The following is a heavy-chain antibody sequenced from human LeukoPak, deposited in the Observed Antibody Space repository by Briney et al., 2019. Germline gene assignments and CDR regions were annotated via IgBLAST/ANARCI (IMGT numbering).Heavy chain of an antibody. J-gene: IGHJ4*02. CDR2: IRQDGTEK. V-gene: IGHV3-7*01. Sequence: PGGSLRLSCAASGFTFSHYWMSWVRQAPGKGLESVATIRQDGTEKNYLDSVKGRFTISRDIAKNSLYLQMNSLRAEDTAVYYCARVAAGSSRDYWGQGTLVTVSS. CDR3: ARVAAGSSRDY. CDR1: GFTFSHYW.